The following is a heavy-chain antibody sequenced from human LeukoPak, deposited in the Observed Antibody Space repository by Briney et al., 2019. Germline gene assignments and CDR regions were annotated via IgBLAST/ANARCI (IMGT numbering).Heavy chain of an antibody. V-gene: IGHV3-7*01. CDR1: GFTFRSYW. D-gene: IGHD3-10*02. J-gene: IGHJ6*04. Sequence: PGGSLRLSCAASGFTFRSYWMSWVRQAPGKVLEWVANIKQDGTEKYYVDSVKGRFTISRDNAKNSLYLQMNSLRAEDTAVYYCAELGITMIGGVWGKGTTVTISS. CDR3: AELGITMIGGV. CDR2: IKQDGTEK.